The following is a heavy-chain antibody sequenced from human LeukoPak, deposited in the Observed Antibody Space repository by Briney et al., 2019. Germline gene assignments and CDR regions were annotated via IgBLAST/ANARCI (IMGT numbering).Heavy chain of an antibody. V-gene: IGHV3-48*01. CDR2: ISGGSGTI. D-gene: IGHD4/OR15-4a*01. J-gene: IGHJ5*02. Sequence: GGSLRLSCAASGFTFTNYNMNWVRQAPGKGLEWISYISGGSGTIYYADSVRGRFTVSRDNAKDSLWLQMNNLRVEDTAVYYCARCYGDWLDPWGSGTLVTVSS. CDR1: GFTFTNYN. CDR3: ARCYGDWLDP.